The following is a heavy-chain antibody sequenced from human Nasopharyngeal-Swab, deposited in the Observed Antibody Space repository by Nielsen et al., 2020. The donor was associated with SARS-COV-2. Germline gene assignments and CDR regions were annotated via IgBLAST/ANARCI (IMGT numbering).Heavy chain of an antibody. CDR2: IIPIFGTA. V-gene: IGHV1-69*13. Sequence: SVKVSCKASGGTFSSYAISWVRQAPGQGLEWMGGIIPIFGTANYAQKFQGRATITADESTSTAYMELSSLRSEDTAVYYCASALGGITMVRGANFDYWGQGTLVTVSS. J-gene: IGHJ4*02. D-gene: IGHD3-10*01. CDR1: GGTFSSYA. CDR3: ASALGGITMVRGANFDY.